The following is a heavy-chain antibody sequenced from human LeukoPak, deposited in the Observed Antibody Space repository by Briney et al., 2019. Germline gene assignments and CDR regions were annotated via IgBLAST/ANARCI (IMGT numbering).Heavy chain of an antibody. CDR3: AREVVQLWSNWFDP. Sequence: GAPVKVSCKASGYTFTSYGISWVRQAPGQGLEWMGWISAYNGNTNYAQKLQGRVTMTTDTSTSTAYMELRSLRSDDTAVYYCAREVVQLWSNWFDPWGQGTLVTVSS. J-gene: IGHJ5*02. D-gene: IGHD5-18*01. CDR2: ISAYNGNT. CDR1: GYTFTSYG. V-gene: IGHV1-18*01.